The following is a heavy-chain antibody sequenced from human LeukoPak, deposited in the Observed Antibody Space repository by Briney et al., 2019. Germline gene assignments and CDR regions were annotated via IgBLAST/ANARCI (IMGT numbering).Heavy chain of an antibody. CDR1: GGSISSSSYY. CDR2: IYYSGST. J-gene: IGHJ5*02. V-gene: IGHV4-39*07. CDR3: ARGKTRGLFLRIAARPGWFDP. D-gene: IGHD6-6*01. Sequence: KASETLSLTCTVSGGSISSSSYYWGWIRQPPGKGLEWIGSIYYSGSTYYNPSLKSRVTISVDTSKNQFSLKLSSVTAADTAVYYCARGKTRGLFLRIAARPGWFDPWGQGTLVTVSS.